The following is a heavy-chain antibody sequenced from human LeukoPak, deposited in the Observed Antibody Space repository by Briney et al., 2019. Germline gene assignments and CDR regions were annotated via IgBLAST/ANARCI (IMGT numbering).Heavy chain of an antibody. V-gene: IGHV3-7*01. CDR3: ARQNYYDSSGYYYSGFDY. Sequence: PGGSLRLSCAASGFTFSSYWMSWVRQAPGKGLKWVANIKQDGSEKYYVDSVKGRFTISRDNAKNSLYLQMNSLRAEDTAVYYCARQNYYDSSGYYYSGFDYWGQGTLVTVSS. CDR1: GFTFSSYW. D-gene: IGHD3-22*01. J-gene: IGHJ4*02. CDR2: IKQDGSEK.